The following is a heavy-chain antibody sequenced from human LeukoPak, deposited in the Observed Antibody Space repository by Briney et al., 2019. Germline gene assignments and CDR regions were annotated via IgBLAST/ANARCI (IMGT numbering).Heavy chain of an antibody. D-gene: IGHD3-10*01. CDR1: GFTFSSYA. V-gene: IGHV3-30-3*01. CDR3: ARSQGPGSYYKTDY. CDR2: IPYDGSNK. Sequence: GGSLRLSCAASGFTFSSYAMHWVRQAPGKGLEWVAVIPYDGSNKYYADSVKGRFTISRDNSKNTLYLQMNSLRAEDTAVYYCARSQGPGSYYKTDYWGQGTLVTVSS. J-gene: IGHJ4*02.